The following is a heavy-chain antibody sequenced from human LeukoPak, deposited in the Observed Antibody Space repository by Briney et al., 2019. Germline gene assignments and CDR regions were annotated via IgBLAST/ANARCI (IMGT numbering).Heavy chain of an antibody. CDR2: ISSSGSTI. J-gene: IGHJ4*02. D-gene: IGHD5-18*01. Sequence: GGSLRLSCAASGSTFSSYEMNWVRQAPGKGLEWVSYISSSGSTIYYADSVKGRFTISRDNAKNSLYLQMNSLRAEDTAVYYCASSQQLWFARFDYWGQGTLVTVSS. CDR1: GSTFSSYE. V-gene: IGHV3-48*03. CDR3: ASSQQLWFARFDY.